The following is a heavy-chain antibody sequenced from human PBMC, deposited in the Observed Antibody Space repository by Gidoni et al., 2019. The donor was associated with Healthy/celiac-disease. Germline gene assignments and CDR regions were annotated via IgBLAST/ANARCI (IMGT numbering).Heavy chain of an antibody. Sequence: QVQLVESGGGVVQPGRSLRLSCAASGFTFSSYGMHWVRQAPGKGLEWVAVISYDGSNKYYADSVKGRFTISRDNSKNTLYLQMNSLRAEDTAVYYCAKDGKSPYYYYYYGMDVWGQGTTVTVSS. V-gene: IGHV3-30*18. D-gene: IGHD1-1*01. CDR2: ISYDGSNK. J-gene: IGHJ6*02. CDR1: GFTFSSYG. CDR3: AKDGKSPYYYYYYGMDV.